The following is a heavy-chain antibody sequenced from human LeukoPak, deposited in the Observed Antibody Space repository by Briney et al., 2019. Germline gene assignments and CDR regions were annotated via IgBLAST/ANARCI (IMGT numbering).Heavy chain of an antibody. CDR2: INPNSGGT. CDR3: ARGKDIVVVPAAPPDAFDI. V-gene: IGHV1-2*06. J-gene: IGHJ3*02. CDR1: GYTFTGYY. Sequence: ASVKVSCKXSGYTFTGYYMHWVRQAPGQGLEWMGRINPNSGGTNYAQKFQGRVTMTRDTSISTAYMELSRLRSDDTAVYYCARGKDIVVVPAAPPDAFDIWGQRTMVTASS. D-gene: IGHD2-2*01.